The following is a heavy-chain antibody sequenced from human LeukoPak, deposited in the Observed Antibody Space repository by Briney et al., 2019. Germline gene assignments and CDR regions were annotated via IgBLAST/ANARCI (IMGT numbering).Heavy chain of an antibody. J-gene: IGHJ4*02. D-gene: IGHD3-10*01. V-gene: IGHV3-11*01. CDR1: GFIFSDYY. Sequence: GGSLGLSCAASGFIFSDYYMSWVRQVPGGGLEWVAYFSNSAGSSVYYADSVKGRFTISRDNANNSLSLQMNGLRADDSAVYYCARLRGFIDYWGQGTVVTVSS. CDR3: ARLRGFIDY. CDR2: FSNSAGSSV.